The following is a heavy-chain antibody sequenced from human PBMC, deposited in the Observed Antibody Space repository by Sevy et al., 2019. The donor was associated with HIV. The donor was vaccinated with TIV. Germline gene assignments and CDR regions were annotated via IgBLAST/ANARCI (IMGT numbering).Heavy chain of an antibody. V-gene: IGHV3-23*01. Sequence: GGSLRLSCAASGFDFSIYSMSWVRQAPGKGLEWVSTLSFGGGKINYAAPVKGRFTISRDNSKSSVYLQMNNMRVEDTAVYYCAREGCTKPHDYWGQGTLVTVSS. CDR1: GFDFSIYS. CDR2: LSFGGGKI. J-gene: IGHJ4*02. CDR3: AREGCTKPHDY. D-gene: IGHD2-8*01.